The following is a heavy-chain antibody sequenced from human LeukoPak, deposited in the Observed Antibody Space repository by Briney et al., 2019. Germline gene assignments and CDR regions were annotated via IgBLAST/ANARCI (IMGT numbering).Heavy chain of an antibody. J-gene: IGHJ4*02. Sequence: GGSLRLSCAASGFTFSDYSMNCVRQAPGKGLEWISYVGIDSGNTKDAVSVKGRFTISGDNARNSVYLQMNSLRVEDSAVYFCARDHNYAFDNWGQGTLVTVSS. CDR3: ARDHNYAFDN. CDR1: GFTFSDYS. D-gene: IGHD1-1*01. CDR2: VGIDSGNT. V-gene: IGHV3-48*04.